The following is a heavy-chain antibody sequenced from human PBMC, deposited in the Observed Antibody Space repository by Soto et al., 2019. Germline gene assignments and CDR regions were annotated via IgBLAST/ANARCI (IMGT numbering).Heavy chain of an antibody. D-gene: IGHD6-13*01. Sequence: ASVKVFCKASGYTFTSYAMHWGRQAPGQRLEWMGWINAGNGNTKYSQKFQGRVTITRDTSASTDYMELSSLRSEDTAVYYCARVPSAAAGDYYYYGMDVWGQGTTVTVSS. J-gene: IGHJ6*02. CDR3: ARVPSAAAGDYYYYGMDV. CDR1: GYTFTSYA. CDR2: INAGNGNT. V-gene: IGHV1-3*01.